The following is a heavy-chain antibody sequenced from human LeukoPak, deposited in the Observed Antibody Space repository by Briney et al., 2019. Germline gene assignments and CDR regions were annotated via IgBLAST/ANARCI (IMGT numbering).Heavy chain of an antibody. CDR2: ISGSGGST. J-gene: IGHJ6*03. D-gene: IGHD1-26*01. CDR3: AKPGGRYYDRYYYYMDV. Sequence: GGSLRLSCAASGFTFSSYAMSWVRQAPGKGLEWVSAISGSGGSTYYADSVKGRFTISRDNSKNTLYLQTNSPRAEDTAVYYCAKPGGRYYDRYYYYMDVWGKGTTVTVSS. CDR1: GFTFSSYA. V-gene: IGHV3-23*01.